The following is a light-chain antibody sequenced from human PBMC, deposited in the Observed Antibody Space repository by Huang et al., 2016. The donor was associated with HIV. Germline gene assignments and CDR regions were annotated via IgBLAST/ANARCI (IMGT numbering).Light chain of an antibody. CDR2: GAS. CDR3: QQYNDWPPLLT. Sequence: ETVMTQSPATLSVSPGERATLSCRASQSISSNLAWYQQRPAQAPRLLIYGASTRATGIPARFTGSGSGTEFTLTISSLQSEDFAVYYCQQYNDWPPLLTFGPGTKVDFK. J-gene: IGKJ3*01. V-gene: IGKV3-15*01. CDR1: QSISSN.